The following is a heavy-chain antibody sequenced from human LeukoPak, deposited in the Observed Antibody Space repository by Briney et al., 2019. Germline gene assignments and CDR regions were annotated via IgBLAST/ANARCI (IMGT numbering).Heavy chain of an antibody. J-gene: IGHJ4*02. V-gene: IGHV3-48*04. D-gene: IGHD2-15*01. Sequence: PGGSLRLSCAASGFTFSSYSMNWVRQAPGKGLEWVSYISSSGSTIYYADSVKGRFTISRDSAKNSLYLQMNSLRAEDTAVYYCVQESSSLLRSYFDYWGQGTLVTVSS. CDR1: GFTFSSYS. CDR3: VQESSSLLRSYFDY. CDR2: ISSSGSTI.